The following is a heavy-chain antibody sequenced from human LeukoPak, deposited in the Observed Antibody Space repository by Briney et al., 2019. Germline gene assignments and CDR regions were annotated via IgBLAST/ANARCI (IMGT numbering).Heavy chain of an antibody. D-gene: IGHD2-2*01. V-gene: IGHV3-21*01. J-gene: IGHJ5*02. CDR1: GFTFSSYS. CDR2: ISSSSSYI. Sequence: GGSLRLSCAASGFTFSSYSMNWVRQAPGKGLEWVSSISSSSSYIYYADSVKGRFTISRDNAKNSLYLQMNSLRAEDTAVYYYAGGAVPVPLGFDPWGQGTLVTVSS. CDR3: AGGAVPVPLGFDP.